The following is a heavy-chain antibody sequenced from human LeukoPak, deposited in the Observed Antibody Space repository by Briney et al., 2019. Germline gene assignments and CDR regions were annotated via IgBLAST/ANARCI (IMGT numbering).Heavy chain of an antibody. J-gene: IGHJ6*02. Sequence: ASVKVSCKASGYTFTGYYMHWVRQAPGQGLEWMGWINPNSGGTNYAQKFQGRVTMTRDTSISTAYMELSRLRSDDTAVYYCARGGCGGDCYSYYYYGMDIWGQGTTVTVSS. CDR3: ARGGCGGDCYSYYYYGMDI. V-gene: IGHV1-2*02. D-gene: IGHD2-21*02. CDR2: INPNSGGT. CDR1: GYTFTGYY.